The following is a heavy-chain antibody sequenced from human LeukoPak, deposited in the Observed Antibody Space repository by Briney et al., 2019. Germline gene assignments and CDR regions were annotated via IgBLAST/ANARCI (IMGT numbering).Heavy chain of an antibody. CDR3: AKDVSTSPHYYYYMDV. D-gene: IGHD2-2*01. CDR2: ISWNSGSI. Sequence: GGSLRLSCAASGFTFDDYAMHWVRQAPGKGLEWVSGISWNSGSIGYADSVKGRFTISRDNAKNSLYLQMNSLRAEDTALYYCAKDVSTSPHYYYYMDVWGKGTTVTISS. J-gene: IGHJ6*03. V-gene: IGHV3-9*01. CDR1: GFTFDDYA.